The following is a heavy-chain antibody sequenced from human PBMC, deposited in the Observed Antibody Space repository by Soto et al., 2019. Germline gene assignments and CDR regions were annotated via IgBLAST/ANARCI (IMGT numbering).Heavy chain of an antibody. J-gene: IGHJ4*02. CDR2: ISGSGGST. D-gene: IGHD2-2*01. Sequence: GGSLRLSCAASGFTFSSYAMSWVRQAPGKGLEWVSAISGSGGSTYYADSVKGRFTISRDNSKNTLYLQMNSLRAEDTAVYSCAKDGRCSSTSCRNTDYWGQGTLVTVSS. CDR3: AKDGRCSSTSCRNTDY. CDR1: GFTFSSYA. V-gene: IGHV3-23*01.